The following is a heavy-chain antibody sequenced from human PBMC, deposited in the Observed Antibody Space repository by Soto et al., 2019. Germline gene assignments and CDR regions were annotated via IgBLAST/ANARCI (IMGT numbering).Heavy chain of an antibody. D-gene: IGHD3-10*01. Sequence: EVQMVESGGGLVQPGRSLRLSCAASGFTFDDYAMHWVRQAPGKGLEWVSGISGNSNSIGYADSVKGRFTISRDNAKNSLYLQMNRLRAEDTALYYCAKGKLRFGELLLGWFDPWGQGTLVTVSS. V-gene: IGHV3-9*01. CDR1: GFTFDDYA. CDR3: AKGKLRFGELLLGWFDP. CDR2: ISGNSNSI. J-gene: IGHJ5*02.